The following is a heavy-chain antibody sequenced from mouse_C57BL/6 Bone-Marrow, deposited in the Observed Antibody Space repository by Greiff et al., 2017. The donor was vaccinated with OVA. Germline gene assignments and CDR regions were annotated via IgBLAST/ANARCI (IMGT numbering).Heavy chain of an antibody. J-gene: IGHJ1*03. CDR2: INYDGSST. CDR3: AREQESKYFDV. V-gene: IGHV5-16*01. Sequence: EVHLVESEGGLVQPGSSMKLSCTASGFTFSDYYMAWVRQVPEKGLEWVANINYDGSSTYYLDSLKSRFIISRDNAKNILYLQMSSLKSEDTATYYCAREQESKYFDVWGTGTTVTVSS. CDR1: GFTFSDYY.